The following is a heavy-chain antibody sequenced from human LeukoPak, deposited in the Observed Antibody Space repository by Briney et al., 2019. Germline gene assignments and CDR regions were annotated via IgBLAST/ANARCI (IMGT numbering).Heavy chain of an antibody. V-gene: IGHV3-48*01. CDR2: ISSASNTI. D-gene: IGHD2-2*02. CDR1: GFTFSSYS. J-gene: IGHJ4*02. Sequence: PGESLRLSCAASGFTFSSYSMNWVRQAPGKGLEWVSYISSASNTIYYADSVKGRFTISRDNAKNSLYLQMNSLRAEDTAMYYCARSSRYMEWGQGALVTVSS. CDR3: ARSSRYME.